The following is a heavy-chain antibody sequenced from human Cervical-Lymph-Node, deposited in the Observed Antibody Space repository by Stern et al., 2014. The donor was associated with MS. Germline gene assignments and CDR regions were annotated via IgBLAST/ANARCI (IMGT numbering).Heavy chain of an antibody. CDR3: AHRHYSGWFDP. Sequence: ESGPTLVKPTQTLTLTCTFSGFSLKTSGVAVGWIRQPPAKDLEWLALIYRGNDQRYTASQNSRVTNTNHSPTKQEVIPMTNMDLVDTATYYCAHRHYSGWFDPWGQGILVTVSS. CDR1: GFSLKTSGVA. V-gene: IGHV2-5*02. J-gene: IGHJ5*02. CDR2: IYRGNDQ. D-gene: IGHD5-18*01.